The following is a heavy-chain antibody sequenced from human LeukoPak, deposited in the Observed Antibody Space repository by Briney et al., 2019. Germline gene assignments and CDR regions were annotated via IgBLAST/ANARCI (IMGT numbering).Heavy chain of an antibody. CDR1: GGTFSSYA. D-gene: IGHD6-19*01. V-gene: IGHV1-69*05. Sequence: ASVKVSCKASGGTFSSYAISWERQAPGQGLEWMGGIIPIFGTANYAQKFQGRVTITTDESTSTAYMELGSLRSEDTAVYYCARDEGENSSGWFDVGFDYWGQGTLVTVSS. J-gene: IGHJ4*02. CDR3: ARDEGENSSGWFDVGFDY. CDR2: IIPIFGTA.